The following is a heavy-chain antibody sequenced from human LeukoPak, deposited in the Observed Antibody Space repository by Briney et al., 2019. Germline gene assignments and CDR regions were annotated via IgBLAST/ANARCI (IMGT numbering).Heavy chain of an antibody. D-gene: IGHD1-26*01. V-gene: IGHV3-23*01. Sequence: GGSLRLSCAASGFTFSNYAMSWVRQAPGKGLEWVSAIGSGGNTYYADSVKGRFTISRDNSKNTLYLQMNSLTAEDTAVYYCASMGATWQFTSWGQGTLVTVSS. CDR2: IGSGGNT. J-gene: IGHJ5*02. CDR3: ASMGATWQFTS. CDR1: GFTFSNYA.